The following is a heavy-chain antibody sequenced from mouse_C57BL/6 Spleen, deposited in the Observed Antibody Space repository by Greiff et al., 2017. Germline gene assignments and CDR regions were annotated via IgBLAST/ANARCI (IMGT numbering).Heavy chain of an antibody. CDR1: GYAFSSSW. Sequence: VQLQQSGPELVKPGASVTISCKASGYAFSSSWMNWVKQRPGKGLEWIGRIYPGDGDTNYNGKFKGKATLTADKSSSTAYMQLSSLTSEDSAVYFCARGYFDVWGTGTTVTVSS. CDR3: ARGYFDV. V-gene: IGHV1-82*01. CDR2: IYPGDGDT. J-gene: IGHJ1*03.